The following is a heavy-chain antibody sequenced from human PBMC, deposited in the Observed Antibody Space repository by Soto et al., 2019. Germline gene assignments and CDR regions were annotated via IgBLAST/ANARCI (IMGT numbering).Heavy chain of an antibody. J-gene: IGHJ4*02. CDR2: IAYDGSNK. CDR3: ANHYCSGGSCYSQSFDY. V-gene: IGHV3-30*18. CDR1: GFTFSSYG. Sequence: GGSLRLSCAASGFTFSSYGMHWVRQATGKGLEWVAVIAYDGSNKYYADSVKGRFTISRENSKNTLYLQMNSLRAEDTAVYYCANHYCSGGSCYSQSFDYWGQGTLVTVSS. D-gene: IGHD2-15*01.